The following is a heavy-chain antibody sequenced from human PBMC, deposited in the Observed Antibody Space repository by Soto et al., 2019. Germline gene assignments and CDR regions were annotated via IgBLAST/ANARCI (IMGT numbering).Heavy chain of an antibody. CDR1: GFTFSSYG. Sequence: GGSLRLSCAASGFTFSSYGMHWVRQAPGKGLEWVAVISYDGCNKYYADSVKGRFTISRDISKNTLYLQMNSLRAEDTAVYYCAKDMLRYFDWKMDVWGQGTTVTVSS. V-gene: IGHV3-30*18. J-gene: IGHJ6*02. CDR3: AKDMLRYFDWKMDV. CDR2: ISYDGCNK. D-gene: IGHD3-9*01.